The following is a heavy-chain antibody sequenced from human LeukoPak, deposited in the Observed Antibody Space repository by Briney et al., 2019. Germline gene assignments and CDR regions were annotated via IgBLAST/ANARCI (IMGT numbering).Heavy chain of an antibody. CDR2: INPNSGGT. J-gene: IGHJ3*02. D-gene: IGHD1-26*01. Sequence: ASVKVSCKASGYTFTSYAIIWVRQAPGQGLEWMGWINPNSGGTNYAQKFQGRVTMTRDTSISTAYMELSRLRSDDTAVYYCARSYSGSYRDAFDIWGQGTMVTVSS. CDR1: GYTFTSYA. CDR3: ARSYSGSYRDAFDI. V-gene: IGHV1-2*02.